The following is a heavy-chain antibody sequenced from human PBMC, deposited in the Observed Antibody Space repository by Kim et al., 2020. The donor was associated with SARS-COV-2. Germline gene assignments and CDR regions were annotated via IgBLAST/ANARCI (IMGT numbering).Heavy chain of an antibody. V-gene: IGHV3-74*01. D-gene: IGHD6-19*01. Sequence: GGSLRLSCAASGFTLSNYWMYWVRQAPGKGPVWVSRIKSDGSFTSYADSVKGRFTISRDNAKSKVFLEMNSLRAEDTAVYFCARRNRIAVEGFDSWGQGT. CDR1: GFTLSNYW. CDR3: ARRNRIAVEGFDS. J-gene: IGHJ4*02. CDR2: IKSDGSFT.